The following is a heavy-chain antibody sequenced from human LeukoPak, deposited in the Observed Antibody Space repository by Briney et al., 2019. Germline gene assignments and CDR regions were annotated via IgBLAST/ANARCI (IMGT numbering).Heavy chain of an antibody. CDR3: VRASEVRYDSRGNGGLYFRY. J-gene: IGHJ4*02. D-gene: IGHD3-22*01. V-gene: IGHV3-23*01. CDR2: LTSDAST. Sequence: GGSLRLSCAASGFTLSSSMMSWVRQGPGKGLEWLSTLTSDASTYYVDSVRGRFTISRDNSKNTLYLQVNSLRAEDTAVYYCVRASEVRYDSRGNGGLYFRYWGQGTLVTVSS. CDR1: GFTLSSSM.